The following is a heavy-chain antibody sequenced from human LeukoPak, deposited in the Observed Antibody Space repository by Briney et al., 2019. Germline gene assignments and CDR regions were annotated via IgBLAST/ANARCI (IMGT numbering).Heavy chain of an antibody. D-gene: IGHD3-3*01. Sequence: SVKVSCKASGGTFSSYAISWVRQAPGQGLEWMGGIIPIFGTANYAQKFQGRVTITADESTSTAYMELSSPRSEDTAVYYCAGGGNRILFGVVTYNWFDPWGQGTLVTVSS. V-gene: IGHV1-69*13. CDR2: IIPIFGTA. CDR3: AGGGNRILFGVVTYNWFDP. CDR1: GGTFSSYA. J-gene: IGHJ5*02.